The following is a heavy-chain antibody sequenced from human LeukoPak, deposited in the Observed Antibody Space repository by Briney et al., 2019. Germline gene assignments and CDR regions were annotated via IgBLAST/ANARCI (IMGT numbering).Heavy chain of an antibody. V-gene: IGHV1-8*01. CDR2: KNYNSGNT. Sequence: ASVKVSCKASGYTFTSFDINWVRQATGQGLEWMGWKNYNSGNTGYAQKFQGRVIMTRNISISTAYMELSSLRSEDSAVYYCARVKYNWNDIFENWFDPWGQGTLVTVSS. D-gene: IGHD1-1*01. J-gene: IGHJ5*02. CDR3: ARVKYNWNDIFENWFDP. CDR1: GYTFTSFD.